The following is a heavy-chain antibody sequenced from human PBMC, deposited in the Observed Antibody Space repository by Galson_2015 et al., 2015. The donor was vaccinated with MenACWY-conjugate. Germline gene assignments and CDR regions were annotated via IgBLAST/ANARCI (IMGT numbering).Heavy chain of an antibody. D-gene: IGHD3-22*01. J-gene: IGHJ4*02. CDR2: INPSSGTT. CDR1: GYTSTTDS. CDR3: AGRNSSGGRGDFDC. V-gene: IGHV1-46*01. Sequence: SVKVSCKASGYTSTTDSIHWVRQAPGQGLEWMGRINPSSGTTTYAQKFQGRVTMTRDTSYMEVYSLRSEDTAVYYCAGRNSSGGRGDFDCWGQGTLVTVSS.